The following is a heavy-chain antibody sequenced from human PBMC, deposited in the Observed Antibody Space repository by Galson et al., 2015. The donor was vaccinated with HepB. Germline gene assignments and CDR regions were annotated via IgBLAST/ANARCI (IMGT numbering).Heavy chain of an antibody. D-gene: IGHD4-23*01. Sequence: TLSLTCTVSGGSISSGSYYWSWIRQPAGKGLEWIGRIYTSGSTNYNPSLKSRVTISVDTSKNQFSLKLSSVTAADTAVYYCAREAVVTPGNGGWFDPWGQGTLVTVSS. CDR2: IYTSGST. CDR3: AREAVVTPGNGGWFDP. V-gene: IGHV4-61*02. CDR1: GGSISSGSYY. J-gene: IGHJ5*02.